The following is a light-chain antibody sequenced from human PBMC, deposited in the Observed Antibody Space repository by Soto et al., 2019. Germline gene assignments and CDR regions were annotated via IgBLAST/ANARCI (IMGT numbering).Light chain of an antibody. J-gene: IGKJ1*01. CDR2: YAS. Sequence: DIVLTQSPATLSLSPGERATLSCRASQSVRGYLAWYQQKPGQAPILLIYYASYRAAGIPARFTGSGSGTDFTLTISSLEPEDFAVYYCQQRSNWITFGQGTKVDIK. CDR3: QQRSNWIT. CDR1: QSVRGY. V-gene: IGKV3-11*01.